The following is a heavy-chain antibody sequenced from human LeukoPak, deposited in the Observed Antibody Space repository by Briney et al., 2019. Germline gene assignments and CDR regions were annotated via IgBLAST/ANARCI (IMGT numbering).Heavy chain of an antibody. V-gene: IGHV4-59*01. J-gene: IGHJ3*01. D-gene: IGHD5-18*01. CDR1: GGSFSSYC. CDR3: ARVSGDTAQDAFDF. CDR2: IYYSGTT. Sequence: KSSETLSLTCTVSGGSFSSYCWTWIRQPLGKGLEWIGYIYYSGTTVYNPSLTSRVTISIDTSKNQVSLKLSSVTAADTAVYYCARVSGDTAQDAFDFWGQGTMVTVSS.